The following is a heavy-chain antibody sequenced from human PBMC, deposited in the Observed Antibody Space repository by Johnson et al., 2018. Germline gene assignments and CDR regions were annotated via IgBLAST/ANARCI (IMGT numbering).Heavy chain of an antibody. CDR1: GFSFGDYA. CDR3: SRAWGLGTTVVFDI. J-gene: IGHJ3*02. V-gene: IGHV3-49*03. D-gene: IGHD1-7*01. CDR2: IRGNSYGGTT. Sequence: VQLVESVGGLVQPGRSLRLSCAASGFSFGDYAMSWFRQAPGKGLEWVGLIRGNSYGGTTEYAASVNGRFTISREDTKSIGYMQMNSLKSGDTGVYYCSRAWGLGTTVVFDIWGQGTMVLVSS.